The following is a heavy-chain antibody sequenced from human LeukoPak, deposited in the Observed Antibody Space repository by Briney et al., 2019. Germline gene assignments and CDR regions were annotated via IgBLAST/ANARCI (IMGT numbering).Heavy chain of an antibody. CDR3: ARDPYGGYSYGYFPFAVDY. Sequence: QPGGSLRLSCAASGFTFSSYAMHWVRQAPGKGLEWVAVISYDGSNKYYADSVKGRFTISRDNSKNTLYLQMNSLRAEDTAVYYCARDPYGGYSYGYFPFAVDYWGQGTLVTVSS. CDR1: GFTFSSYA. J-gene: IGHJ4*02. CDR2: ISYDGSNK. D-gene: IGHD5-18*01. V-gene: IGHV3-30-3*01.